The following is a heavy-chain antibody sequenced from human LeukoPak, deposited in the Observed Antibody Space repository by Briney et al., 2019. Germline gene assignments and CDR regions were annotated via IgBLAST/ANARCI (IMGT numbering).Heavy chain of an antibody. CDR2: IGYRGGSI. D-gene: IGHD3-16*02. J-gene: IGHJ6*03. CDR1: GFTFSSYA. CDR3: AKSWGYTRPYYNYMDV. Sequence: GGSLRLSCAASGFTFSSYAMSWVRQAPGKGLEWVSIIGYRGGSIYYANSVQGRFTISRDNSKNTLSLQMNGLRPEDTAVYYCAKSWGYTRPYYNYMDVWGKGTTVTVSS. V-gene: IGHV3-23*01.